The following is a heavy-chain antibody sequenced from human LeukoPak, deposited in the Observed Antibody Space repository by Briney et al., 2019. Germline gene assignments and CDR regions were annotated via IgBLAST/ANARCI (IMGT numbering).Heavy chain of an antibody. CDR1: GFTFSYYG. V-gene: IGHV3-33*01. D-gene: IGHD3-22*01. CDR3: ATGSGYYYDH. CDR2: AYHDGWRGVCDK. J-gene: IGHJ4*02. Sequence: PGGSLRLSCAASGFTFSYYGMHWVRQAPGKGLEWVAVAYHDGWRGVCDKYYVDSVKGRFTVSRDNSKNTLYLQMSSLSTEDTAVYYCATGSGYYYDHWGQGTLVTVS.